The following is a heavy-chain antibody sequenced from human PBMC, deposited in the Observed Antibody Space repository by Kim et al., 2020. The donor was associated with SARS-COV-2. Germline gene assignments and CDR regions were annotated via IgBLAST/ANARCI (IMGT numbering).Heavy chain of an antibody. J-gene: IGHJ6*02. CDR3: ARDSVGSNGSGSYSYYYYYGMDV. CDR2: ISAYNGNT. V-gene: IGHV1-18*04. CDR1: GYTFTSYG. Sequence: ASVKVSCKASGYTFTSYGISWVRQAPGQGLEWMGWISAYNGNTNYAQKLQGRVTMTTDTSTSTAYMELRSLRSDDTAVYYCARDSVGSNGSGSYSYYYYYGMDVWGQGTTVTVSS. D-gene: IGHD3-10*01.